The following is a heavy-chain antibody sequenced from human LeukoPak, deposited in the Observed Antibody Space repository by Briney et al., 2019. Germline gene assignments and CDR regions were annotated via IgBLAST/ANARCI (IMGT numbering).Heavy chain of an antibody. CDR3: AKGAGFEPAQKWAAYYYYMDV. Sequence: GGSLRLSCAASGFTFSSYNMNWVRQAPGKGLEWVSYISSSSRTIYYADSVKGRFTISRDNSKNTLYLQMNSLRAEDTAVYYCAKGAGFEPAQKWAAYYYYMDVWGKGTTVTISS. V-gene: IGHV3-48*01. CDR1: GFTFSSYN. CDR2: ISSSSRTI. J-gene: IGHJ6*03. D-gene: IGHD1-26*01.